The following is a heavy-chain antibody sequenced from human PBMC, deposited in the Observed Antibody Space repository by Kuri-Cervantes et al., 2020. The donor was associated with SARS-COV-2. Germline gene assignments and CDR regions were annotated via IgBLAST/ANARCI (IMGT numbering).Heavy chain of an antibody. CDR2: IYYSGGT. CDR1: GGSISSGGYY. CDR3: ARGAPDYCSSTSCYMDLGWYFDL. D-gene: IGHD2-2*02. V-gene: IGHV4-31*03. J-gene: IGHJ2*01. Sequence: SETLSLTCTVSGGSISSGGYYWSWIRQHPGKGLEWIGYIYYSGGTYYNPSLKSRVTISVDTSKNQFSLKLSSVTAADTAVYYCARGAPDYCSSTSCYMDLGWYFDLWGRGTLVTVSS.